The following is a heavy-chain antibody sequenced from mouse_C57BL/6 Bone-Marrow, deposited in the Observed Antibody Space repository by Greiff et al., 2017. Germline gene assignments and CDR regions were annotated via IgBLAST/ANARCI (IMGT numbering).Heavy chain of an antibody. J-gene: IGHJ4*01. V-gene: IGHV1-9*01. CDR2: ILPGGGST. Sequence: QVQLQQSGAELMKPGASVKLSCKATGYTFTGYWIEWVKQRPGHGLEWIGEILPGGGSTNYNEKFKGKATFTADTSSNTAYMQLSSLTTEDSAIYYCARWGYPYYYAMDYWGQGTSVTVSA. CDR3: ARWGYPYYYAMDY. D-gene: IGHD2-2*01. CDR1: GYTFTGYW.